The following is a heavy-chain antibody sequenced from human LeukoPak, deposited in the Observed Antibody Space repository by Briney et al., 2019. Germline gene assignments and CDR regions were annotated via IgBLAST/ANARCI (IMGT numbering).Heavy chain of an antibody. D-gene: IGHD2-2*01. CDR1: GGSFSGYY. V-gene: IGHV4-34*01. CDR2: INHSGST. CDR3: ARVYCSSTSCPTDAWGFDY. J-gene: IGHJ4*02. Sequence: SETLSLTCAVYGGSFSGYYWSWIRQPPGKGLEWIGEINHSGSTNYNPSLKRRVTISVDASKNQFSLKLSSVTAADTAVYYCARVYCSSTSCPTDAWGFDYWGQGTLVTVSS.